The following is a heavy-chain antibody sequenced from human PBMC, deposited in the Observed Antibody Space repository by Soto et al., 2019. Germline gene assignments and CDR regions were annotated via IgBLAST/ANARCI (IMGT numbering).Heavy chain of an antibody. D-gene: IGHD3-9*01. CDR2: INADNGNT. Sequence: QVQLVQSGAEVKEPGASVNVSCKASGYTFNTYAIHWVRQAPGQRLEWMGWINADNGNTRFSQKFQGRVTITRDTSATSAYMELSSLTSGDTAVYYCARSYYNILTGYYEEIDHWGQGTLVTVSS. CDR3: ARSYYNILTGYYEEIDH. J-gene: IGHJ4*02. CDR1: GYTFNTYA. V-gene: IGHV1-3*01.